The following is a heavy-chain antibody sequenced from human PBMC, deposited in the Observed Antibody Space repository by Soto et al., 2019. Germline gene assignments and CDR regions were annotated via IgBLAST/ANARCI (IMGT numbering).Heavy chain of an antibody. Sequence: QVQLVQSGAEVQKPGSSVKVSCKASGGTFSSYAISWVRQAPGQGLEWMGGIIPIFGTANYAQKFQGRVTITADESTSTAYMELSSLRSEDTAVYYCASLERGTDMGEGRNWFDPWGQGTLVTVSS. CDR2: IIPIFGTA. V-gene: IGHV1-69*01. D-gene: IGHD5-18*01. CDR3: ASLERGTDMGEGRNWFDP. J-gene: IGHJ5*02. CDR1: GGTFSSYA.